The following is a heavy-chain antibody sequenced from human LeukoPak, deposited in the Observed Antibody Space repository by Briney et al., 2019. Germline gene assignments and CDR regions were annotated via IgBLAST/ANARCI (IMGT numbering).Heavy chain of an antibody. Sequence: GESLKISCKGSGYSFTSYWIGWVRQMPGKGLEWMGIIYPGDSDTRYSPSFQGQVTISADKSISTAYLQWSSLKASDTAMYYCARQQLWVPAAIYDAFDIWGQGTMVTVSS. CDR3: ARQQLWVPAAIYDAFDI. J-gene: IGHJ3*02. CDR1: GYSFTSYW. CDR2: IYPGDSDT. D-gene: IGHD2-2*01. V-gene: IGHV5-51*01.